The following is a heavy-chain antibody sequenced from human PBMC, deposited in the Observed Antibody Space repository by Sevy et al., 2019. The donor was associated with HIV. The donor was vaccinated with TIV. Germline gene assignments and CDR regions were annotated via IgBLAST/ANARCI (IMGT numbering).Heavy chain of an antibody. CDR2: INPSGGST. CDR3: AGEHDYSNYLGYYYYGMDV. Sequence: ASVKVSCKASGYTFTSYYMHWVRQAPGQGLEWMGIINPSGGSTSYAQKFQGSVTMTRDTSTSTVYMELSSLRSEDTAVYYCAGEHDYSNYLGYYYYGMDVWGQGTTVTVSS. J-gene: IGHJ6*02. D-gene: IGHD4-4*01. V-gene: IGHV1-46*03. CDR1: GYTFTSYY.